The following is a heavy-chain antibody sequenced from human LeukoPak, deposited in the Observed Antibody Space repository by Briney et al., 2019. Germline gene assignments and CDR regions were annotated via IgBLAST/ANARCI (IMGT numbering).Heavy chain of an antibody. CDR1: GGSFSGYY. D-gene: IGHD3-10*01. V-gene: IGHV4-34*01. CDR3: ARPPARKYYYGSGSYYFDY. Sequence: PSETLSLTCAVYGGSFSGYYWSWIRQPPGKGLEWIGEINHSGSTNYNPSLKSRVTISVDTSKNQFSLKLSSVTAADTAVYYCARPPARKYYYGSGSYYFDYWGQGTLVTVSS. J-gene: IGHJ4*02. CDR2: INHSGST.